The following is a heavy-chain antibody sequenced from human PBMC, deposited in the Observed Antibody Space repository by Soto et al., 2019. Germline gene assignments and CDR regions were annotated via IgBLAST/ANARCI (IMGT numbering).Heavy chain of an antibody. V-gene: IGHV3-49*03. CDR2: IRSKAYGGTT. Sequence: GGSLRLSCTASGFTFGDYAMSWFRQAPGKGLEWVGFIRSKAYGGTTEYAASVKGRFTISRDDSKSIAYLQMNSLKTEDTAVYYCTRDSRLWFGEYYGMDVWGQGTTVTVS. J-gene: IGHJ6*02. CDR3: TRDSRLWFGEYYGMDV. D-gene: IGHD3-10*01. CDR1: GFTFGDYA.